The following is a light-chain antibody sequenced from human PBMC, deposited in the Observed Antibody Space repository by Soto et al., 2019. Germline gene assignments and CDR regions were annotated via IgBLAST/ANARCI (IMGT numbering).Light chain of an antibody. CDR1: QSVSSN. CDR3: QQRSNWPPWT. J-gene: IGKJ5*01. CDR2: GAS. V-gene: IGKV3-15*01. Sequence: EIVMTQSPATLSVSPGERATLSCRASQSVSSNLAWYQQRPGQAPRLLIYGASARATGFPARFSASGSGTDFTLTISSLEPEDFAVYYCQQRSNWPPWTFGQGTRLEIK.